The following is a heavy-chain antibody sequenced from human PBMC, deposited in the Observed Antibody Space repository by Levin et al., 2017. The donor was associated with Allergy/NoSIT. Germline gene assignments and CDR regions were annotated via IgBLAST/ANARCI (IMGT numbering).Heavy chain of an antibody. D-gene: IGHD2-8*01. CDR1: ALTFSSYG. CDR2: ISYDGSEK. V-gene: IGHV3-30*18. J-gene: IGHJ3*01. CDR3: AKVHCTTNTCHWADAFDV. Sequence: HGESLKISCAASALTFSSYGMHWVRQAPGKGLDWVAVISYDGSEKYYADSVKGRFSISRDNSKNTLYLQMNSLRAEDTAVYYCAKVHCTTNTCHWADAFDVWGQGTMVTVSS.